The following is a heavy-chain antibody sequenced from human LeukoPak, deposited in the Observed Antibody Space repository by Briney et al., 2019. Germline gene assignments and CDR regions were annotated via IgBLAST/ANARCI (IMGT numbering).Heavy chain of an antibody. D-gene: IGHD6-13*01. J-gene: IGHJ5*02. Sequence: VASVTVSCKASGYTFTGYYMHWVRQAPGQGLEGMGWINPNSGGTNYAQKFQGWVTMTRDTSISTAYMELSRLRSDDTAVYYCARERAAAGTNWFDPWGQGTLVTVSS. CDR3: ARERAAAGTNWFDP. V-gene: IGHV1-2*04. CDR1: GYTFTGYY. CDR2: INPNSGGT.